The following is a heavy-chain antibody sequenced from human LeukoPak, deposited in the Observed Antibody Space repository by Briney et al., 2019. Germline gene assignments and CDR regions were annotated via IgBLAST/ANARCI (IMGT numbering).Heavy chain of an antibody. CDR2: FDPEDGET. CDR3: ATTLPKDIVATISIPFDY. Sequence: ASVKVSCKVSGYTLTELSMHWVRQAPGKGLEWTGGFDPEDGETIYAQKFQGRVTMTEDTSTDTAYMELSSLRSEDTAVYYCATTLPKDIVATISIPFDYWGQGTLVTVSS. V-gene: IGHV1-24*01. CDR1: GYTLTELS. J-gene: IGHJ4*02. D-gene: IGHD5-12*01.